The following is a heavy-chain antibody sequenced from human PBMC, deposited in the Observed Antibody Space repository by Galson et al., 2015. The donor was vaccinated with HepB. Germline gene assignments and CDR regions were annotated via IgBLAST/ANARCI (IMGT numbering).Heavy chain of an antibody. Sequence: SLRLSCAASGFTFSSYSMNWVRQAPGKGLEWVSSISSSSSYIYYADSVKGRFTISRDNAKNSLYLQMNSLRAEDTAVYYCAKGHSSSWYYFDYWGQGTLVTVSS. V-gene: IGHV3-21*01. D-gene: IGHD6-13*01. CDR1: GFTFSSYS. CDR2: ISSSSSYI. J-gene: IGHJ4*02. CDR3: AKGHSSSWYYFDY.